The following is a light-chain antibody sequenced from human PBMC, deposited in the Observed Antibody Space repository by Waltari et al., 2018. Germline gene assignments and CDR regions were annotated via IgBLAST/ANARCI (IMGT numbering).Light chain of an antibody. J-gene: IGLJ3*02. V-gene: IGLV1-40*01. Sequence: QSVLTQPPSVSGAPGQRVTIPCTGSSSHIGAGFDVHWYQHPPGTAPKPLIYGNTIRPSGVPDRFSGSKSGTSASLAITGLQAEDEADYYCQSFDNSLSVVFGGGTKLTVL. CDR1: SSHIGAGFD. CDR3: QSFDNSLSVV. CDR2: GNT.